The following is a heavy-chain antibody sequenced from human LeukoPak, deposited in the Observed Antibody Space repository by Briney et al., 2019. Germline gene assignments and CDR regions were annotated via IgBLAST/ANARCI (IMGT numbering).Heavy chain of an antibody. Sequence: GGSLRLSCVASGFTFDDYAMHWVRQAPGKGLEWVSGISWNSGSIGYADSVKGRFTISRDNAKNSLYLQMNSLRAEDMALYYCAKDKGCSSTSCYIDDYYYGMDVWGQGTTVTVSS. J-gene: IGHJ6*02. D-gene: IGHD2-2*02. CDR3: AKDKGCSSTSCYIDDYYYGMDV. CDR1: GFTFDDYA. CDR2: ISWNSGSI. V-gene: IGHV3-9*03.